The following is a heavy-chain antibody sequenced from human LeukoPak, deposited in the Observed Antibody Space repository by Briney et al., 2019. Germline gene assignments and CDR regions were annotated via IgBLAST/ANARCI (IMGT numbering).Heavy chain of an antibody. V-gene: IGHV3-30*03. Sequence: GRSLTLSCLASGFTFSSYVMHWVRQAPGKGLEWVAVISYDGSNKYYADSVKGRFTISRDNSKNTLYLQMNSLRAEDTAVYYCPTPGIGGEPHDSDPCGQGTLVTVSS. CDR3: PTPGIGGEPHDSDP. D-gene: IGHD1-26*01. CDR1: GFTFSSYV. CDR2: ISYDGSNK. J-gene: IGHJ5*02.